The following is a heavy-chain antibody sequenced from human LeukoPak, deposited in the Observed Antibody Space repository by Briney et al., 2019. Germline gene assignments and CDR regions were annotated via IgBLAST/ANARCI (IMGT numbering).Heavy chain of an antibody. D-gene: IGHD1-26*01. J-gene: IGHJ3*02. V-gene: IGHV3-30-3*01. Sequence: PGGSLRLSCAASGFTFSSYAMPWVRQAPGKGLEWVAVMSFDGSNKYYADSVEGRFTISRDNSKNTLYLQMNSLRAEDTAVYYCARDLLMWELRWGHAFDIWDQGTMVTVSS. CDR1: GFTFSSYA. CDR3: ARDLLMWELRWGHAFDI. CDR2: MSFDGSNK.